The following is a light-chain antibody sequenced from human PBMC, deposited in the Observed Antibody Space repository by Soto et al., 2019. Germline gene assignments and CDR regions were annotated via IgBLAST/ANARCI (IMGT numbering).Light chain of an antibody. CDR3: SSYTTSNTRQIV. J-gene: IGLJ1*01. CDR2: DVS. Sequence: QSDLTQPASVSGSPGQSITISCTGTSSDVGGYNYVSWYQHHPGKAPKLMIYDVSNRPSGVSNRFSGSKSGNTASLTISGPQPEDEADYYCSSYTTSNTRQIVLGTGTKVTVL. V-gene: IGLV2-14*03. CDR1: SSDVGGYNY.